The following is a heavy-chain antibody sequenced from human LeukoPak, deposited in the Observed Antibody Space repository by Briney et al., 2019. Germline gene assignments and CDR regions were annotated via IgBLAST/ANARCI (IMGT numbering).Heavy chain of an antibody. CDR1: GGSMTSYY. CDR2: IYYSGST. V-gene: IGHV4-59*01. Sequence: SSETLSLTCNVYGGSMTSYYWSWVRQTPEKGLEYIGYIYYSGSTNYNPSLKSRVTMSIDTSKNQFSLNLNSVTAADTAIYYCARGGWSIDYWGQGTLVTVSS. J-gene: IGHJ4*02. CDR3: ARGGWSIDY. D-gene: IGHD5/OR15-5a*01.